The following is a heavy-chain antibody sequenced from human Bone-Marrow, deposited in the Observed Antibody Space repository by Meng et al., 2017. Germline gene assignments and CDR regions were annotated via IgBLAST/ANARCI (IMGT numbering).Heavy chain of an antibody. Sequence: ASVKVSCKASGGTFSSYAIGWVRQAPGQGLEWMGWISAYTGNTNYAQKLQGRVTMTTDTSTSTAYMELRSLRSDDTAVYCCARDYDILTDYYSRGDYWGQGTLVTVSS. CDR1: GGTFSSYA. J-gene: IGHJ4*02. CDR3: ARDYDILTDYYSRGDY. D-gene: IGHD3-9*01. V-gene: IGHV1-18*01. CDR2: ISAYTGNT.